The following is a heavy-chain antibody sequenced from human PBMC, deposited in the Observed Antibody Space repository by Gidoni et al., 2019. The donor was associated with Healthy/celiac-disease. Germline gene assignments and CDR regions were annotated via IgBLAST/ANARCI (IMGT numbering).Heavy chain of an antibody. CDR3: ARGYSSGYYYPTDWFDP. Sequence: QVQLQQWGAGLLKPSETLSLTCAVYGGSFSGYYWSWIRQPPGKGLEWIGEINHSGSTNYNPSLKSRVTISVDTSKNQFSLKLSSVTAADTAVYYCARGYSSGYYYPTDWFDPWGQGTLVTVSS. D-gene: IGHD3-22*01. J-gene: IGHJ5*02. CDR2: INHSGST. CDR1: GGSFSGYY. V-gene: IGHV4-34*01.